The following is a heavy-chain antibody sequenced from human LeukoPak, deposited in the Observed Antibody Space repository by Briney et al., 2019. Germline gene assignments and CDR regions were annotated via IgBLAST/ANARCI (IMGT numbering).Heavy chain of an antibody. CDR2: IYTSGST. CDR1: GGSISSYH. D-gene: IGHD6-13*01. J-gene: IGHJ6*03. CDR3: ARERVWVYHYYYMDV. Sequence: SETLSLTCTVSGGSISSYHWSWIRQSAGKGLEWIGRIYTSGSTNYNPSLKSRVTMSVDTSKNQFSLKLSSVTAADAAVYYCARERVWVYHYYYMDVWGRGTTVTISS. V-gene: IGHV4-4*07.